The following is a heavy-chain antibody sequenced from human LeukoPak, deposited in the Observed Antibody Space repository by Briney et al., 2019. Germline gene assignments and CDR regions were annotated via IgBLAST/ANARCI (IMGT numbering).Heavy chain of an antibody. V-gene: IGHV4-59*01. CDR1: GVSFSGYY. J-gene: IGHJ4*02. CDR3: ASFPGYYYDSSGYYYEDY. D-gene: IGHD3-22*01. CDR2: IYYSGST. Sequence: SETLSLTCAVYGVSFSGYYWSWIRQPPGKGLEWIGYIYYSGSTNYNPSLKSRVTISVDTSKNQFSLKLSSVTAADTAVYYCASFPGYYYDSSGYYYEDYWGQGTLVTVSS.